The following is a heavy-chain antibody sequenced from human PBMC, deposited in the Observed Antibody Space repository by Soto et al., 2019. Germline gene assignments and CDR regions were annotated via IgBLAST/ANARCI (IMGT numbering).Heavy chain of an antibody. V-gene: IGHV3-30*18. CDR2: ISYDGSNK. J-gene: IGHJ5*02. CDR3: AKPYDFWSDDQNWFDP. D-gene: IGHD3-3*01. CDR1: GFTFSSYG. Sequence: GGSLRLSCAASGFTFSSYGMHWVRQAPGKGLEWVAVISYDGSNKYYADSVKGRFTISRDNSKNTLYLQMNSLRAEDTGVYYCAKPYDFWSDDQNWFDPWGQGTLVTVSS.